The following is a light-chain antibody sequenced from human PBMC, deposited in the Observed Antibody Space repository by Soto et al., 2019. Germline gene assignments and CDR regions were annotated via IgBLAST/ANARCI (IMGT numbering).Light chain of an antibody. J-gene: IGKJ1*01. CDR2: GVS. CDR1: HSVSSN. CDR3: QQYNDWPRT. V-gene: IGKV3-15*01. Sequence: IVMTQSPATLSVSPGERATLYCRASHSVSSNVAWYQHKPGQTPRLLIYGVSTRATGIPARFSGSGSETEFTLIISSLQSEDFAVYYCQQYNDWPRTFGQGIKVDI.